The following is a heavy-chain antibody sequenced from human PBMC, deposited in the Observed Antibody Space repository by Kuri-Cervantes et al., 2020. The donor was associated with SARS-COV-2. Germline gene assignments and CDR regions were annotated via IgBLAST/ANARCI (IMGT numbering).Heavy chain of an antibody. CDR3: ARWGEDVWSGYYDY. D-gene: IGHD3-3*01. CDR2: IKQDGSEK. Sequence: GESLKISCAASGFTFSSYWMSWVRQAPGKGLEWVANIKQDGSEKYYVDSVKGRFTISRDNAKNSLYLQMNSLRAEDTAVYYCARWGEDVWSGYYDYWGQGTLVTVSS. V-gene: IGHV3-7*01. J-gene: IGHJ4*02. CDR1: GFTFSSYW.